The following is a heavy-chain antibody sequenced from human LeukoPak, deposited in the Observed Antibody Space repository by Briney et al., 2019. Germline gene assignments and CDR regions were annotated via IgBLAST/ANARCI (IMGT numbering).Heavy chain of an antibody. CDR2: LYYGEST. CDR3: ARAGGAPASFDY. Sequence: SETLSLTCTVSGGSFSSSFYYWGWIRQPPGKGLEWIGSLYYGESTHYNPSLKSRVTISLDTSKNQFSLKLNSVTAADTAVYYCARAGGAPASFDYWGQGTLVTVSS. V-gene: IGHV4-39*07. J-gene: IGHJ4*02. D-gene: IGHD1-14*01. CDR1: GGSFSSSFYY.